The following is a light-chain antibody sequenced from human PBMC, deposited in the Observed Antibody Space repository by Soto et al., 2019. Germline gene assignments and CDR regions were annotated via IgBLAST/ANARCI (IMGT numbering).Light chain of an antibody. V-gene: IGKV3-20*01. J-gene: IGKJ1*01. CDR2: GAT. Sequence: EMVLTQSSGTLSLSPGERATLSCRASQSVSSSYLAWYQQKPGQAPRLLICGATSRATGIPDRFSGSGTGTDFTLTISRLEPEDFAVYYCQQYGSSPPTYGHGTKVEIK. CDR1: QSVSSSY. CDR3: QQYGSSPPT.